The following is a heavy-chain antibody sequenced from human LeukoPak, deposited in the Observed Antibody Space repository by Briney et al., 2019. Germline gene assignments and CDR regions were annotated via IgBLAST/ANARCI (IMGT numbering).Heavy chain of an antibody. D-gene: IGHD4-17*01. V-gene: IGHV3-21*01. J-gene: IGHJ4*02. CDR1: GFTFTTNS. CDR3: ARGHTAVTRHFDF. CDR2: ISSGSSAI. Sequence: GGSLRVSCEASGFTFTTNSMTWVRQAPGKGLEWVSLISSGSSAIFSACALKGRFTLSRDAAKNLLYMDMNSLRAEDTAVYYCARGHTAVTRHFDFWGQGTLVTVSS.